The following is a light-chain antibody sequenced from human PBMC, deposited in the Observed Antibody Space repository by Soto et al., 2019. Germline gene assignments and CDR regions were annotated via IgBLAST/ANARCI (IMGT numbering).Light chain of an antibody. CDR1: QDIKNY. V-gene: IGKV1-33*01. CDR3: QQYDNLPLT. CDR2: DAS. Sequence: IRMKQSPSALSASVGDRVTITCQASQDIKNYLNWYQQKSGKAPKLLIYDASDLETGVPSRFSGSGSGTDFTFTINSLQPEDIATYYCQQYDNLPLTFGGGTKVDIK. J-gene: IGKJ4*01.